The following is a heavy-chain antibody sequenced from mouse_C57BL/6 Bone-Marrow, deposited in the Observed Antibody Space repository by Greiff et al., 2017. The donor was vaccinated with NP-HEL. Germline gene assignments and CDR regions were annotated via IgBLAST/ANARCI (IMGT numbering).Heavy chain of an antibody. CDR2: IYPRSGNT. J-gene: IGHJ3*01. V-gene: IGHV1-81*01. D-gene: IGHD3-2*02. CDR3: ARGSQATGIAY. Sequence: FPLQQSVSPLSIPFASVKLSCKASGYTFTSYGISWVKQRTGQGLEWIGEIYPRSGNTYYNEKFKGKATLTADKSSSTAYMEIRSLTSEDSAVYFCARGSQATGIAYWGQGTLVTVSA. CDR1: GYTFTSYG.